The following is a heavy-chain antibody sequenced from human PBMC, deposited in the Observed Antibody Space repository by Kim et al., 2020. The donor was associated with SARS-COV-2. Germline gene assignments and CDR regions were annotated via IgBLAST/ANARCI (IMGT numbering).Heavy chain of an antibody. CDR1: GFTFSSYA. J-gene: IGHJ4*02. D-gene: IGHD3-10*01. CDR2: ISYDGSNK. V-gene: IGHV3-30*04. CDR3: AREGFEGSGSPDY. Sequence: GGSLRLSCAASGFTFSSYAMHWVRQAPGKGLEWVAVISYDGSNKYYADSVKGRFTISRDNSKNTLYLQMNSLRAEDTAVYYCAREGFEGSGSPDYWGQGTLVTVSS.